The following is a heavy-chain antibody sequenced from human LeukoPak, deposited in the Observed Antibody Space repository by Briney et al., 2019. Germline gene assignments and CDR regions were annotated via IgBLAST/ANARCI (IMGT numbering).Heavy chain of an antibody. J-gene: IGHJ6*03. V-gene: IGHV3-20*04. CDR3: ARDATTEPGTVYMDV. CDR1: GFTFDDYV. CDR2: INWNAYST. D-gene: IGHD1-14*01. Sequence: PGGSLRLSCTASGFTFDDYVMSWVRQAPGKGLEWVSAINWNAYSTSYGDSVKGRFTIFRDNAQNSLYLQMNSLRAEDTALYFCARDATTEPGTVYMDVWGKGTTVTISS.